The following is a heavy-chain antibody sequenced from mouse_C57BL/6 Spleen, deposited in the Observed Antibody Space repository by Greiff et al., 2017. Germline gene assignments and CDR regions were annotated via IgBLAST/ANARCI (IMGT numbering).Heavy chain of an antibody. Sequence: VQLQQPGAELVMPGASVKLSCKASGYTFTSYWMHWVKQRPGQGLEWIGEIDPSDSYTNYNQKFKGKSTLTVDKSSSTAYMQLSSLTSEDSAVYYCARFGNYLAWFAYWGQGTLVTVSA. D-gene: IGHD2-1*01. CDR2: IDPSDSYT. CDR1: GYTFTSYW. V-gene: IGHV1-69*01. J-gene: IGHJ3*01. CDR3: ARFGNYLAWFAY.